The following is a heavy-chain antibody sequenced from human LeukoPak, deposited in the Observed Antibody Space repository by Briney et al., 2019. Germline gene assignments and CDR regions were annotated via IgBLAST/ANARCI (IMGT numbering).Heavy chain of an antibody. J-gene: IGHJ3*02. V-gene: IGHV4-39*01. CDR3: ARHGVFGGNLAAFDI. CDR1: GGSISSGSHY. Sequence: PSETLSLTCTVSGGSISSGSHYWGWIRQPPGKGLECIGAIHYSGSTYYNPSLKSRITISVDTSKNQFSLKLSSVTAADTAVYYCARHGVFGGNLAAFDIWGQGTMVTVSS. CDR2: IHYSGST. D-gene: IGHD4-23*01.